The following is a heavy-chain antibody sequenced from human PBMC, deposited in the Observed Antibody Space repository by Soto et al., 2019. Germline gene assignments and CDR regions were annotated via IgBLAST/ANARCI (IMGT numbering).Heavy chain of an antibody. CDR2: INVDYGNT. CDR1: GYRFNSYL. CDR3: ARNRGTYSLDY. V-gene: IGHV1-3*01. Sequence: QVHLVQSGAEVKKPGASVNISCKASGYRFNSYLMFWVRQAPGQMPEWMGWINVDYGNTKYSQNLQGRVTISSDASATTVYMALSGLTPEDTAVYYCARNRGTYSLDYWGQGTLVTVSS. D-gene: IGHD2-15*01. J-gene: IGHJ4*02.